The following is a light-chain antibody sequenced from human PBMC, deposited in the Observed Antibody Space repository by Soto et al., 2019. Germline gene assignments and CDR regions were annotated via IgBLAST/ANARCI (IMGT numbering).Light chain of an antibody. V-gene: IGKV3-20*01. Sequence: EIVLTQSPGTLSLSAGERATLSCRASQRVSSNNLAWYQQKPGQAPRLLIYGSSSRATGIPDRFSGSGSGTDFTLTISRLEPEDFAVYYCQQYGTLPRTFGQGTKVEIK. CDR1: QRVSSNN. J-gene: IGKJ1*01. CDR2: GSS. CDR3: QQYGTLPRT.